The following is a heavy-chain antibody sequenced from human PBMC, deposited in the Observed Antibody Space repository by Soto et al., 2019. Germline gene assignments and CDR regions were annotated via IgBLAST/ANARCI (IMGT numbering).Heavy chain of an antibody. J-gene: IGHJ4*02. D-gene: IGHD1-7*01. Sequence: GGSVRLSCAASGFTFSNAWINWVRQAPGKGLEWVGRIKSKTDGGTTDFAAPVKGRFAISRDNSKDTLYLQMNSLKTEDTAIYYCAKGGRRTSEVSSIDYWGQGTLVTVSS. CDR3: AKGGRRTSEVSSIDY. CDR1: GFTFSNAW. CDR2: IKSKTDGGTT. V-gene: IGHV3-15*07.